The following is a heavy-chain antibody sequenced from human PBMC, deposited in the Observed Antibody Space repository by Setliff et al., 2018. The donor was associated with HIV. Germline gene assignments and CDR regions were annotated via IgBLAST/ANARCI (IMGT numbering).Heavy chain of an antibody. V-gene: IGHV4-34*01. CDR2: INHGGST. Sequence: SETLSLTCAVYGGSFSGYYWSWIRQSPGKGLEWIGEINHGGSTDYNPSLKGRITISVFTSSQQLSLTLTSVTPADTAVYYCARLRAAGTVHYFDPWGQGTQVTVYS. CDR3: ARLRAAGTVHYFDP. CDR1: GGSFSGYY. J-gene: IGHJ5*02. D-gene: IGHD6-13*01.